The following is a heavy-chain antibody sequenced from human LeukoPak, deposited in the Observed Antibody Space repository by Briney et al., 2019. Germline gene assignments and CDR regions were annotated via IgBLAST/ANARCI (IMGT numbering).Heavy chain of an antibody. Sequence: ASVEVSCKASGYTFTSYYMHWVRQAPGQGLEWMGIINPSGGSTSYAQKFQGRVTMTRDTSTSTVYMELSSLRSEDTAVYYCARGNVIVVVPGYLGYWGQGTLVTVSS. V-gene: IGHV1-46*01. CDR1: GYTFTSYY. CDR3: ARGNVIVVVPGYLGY. CDR2: INPSGGST. J-gene: IGHJ4*02. D-gene: IGHD3-22*01.